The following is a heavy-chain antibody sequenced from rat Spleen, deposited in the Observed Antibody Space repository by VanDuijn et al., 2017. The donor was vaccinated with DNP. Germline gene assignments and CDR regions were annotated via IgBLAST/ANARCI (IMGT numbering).Heavy chain of an antibody. V-gene: IGHV5-7*01. CDR1: GFTFSDYN. D-gene: IGHD1-12*02. CDR3: ARVGDFHDGGDGDVLDA. CDR2: ISSDGDST. J-gene: IGHJ4*01. Sequence: EVQLVQSGGDLVQPERSLKLSCAASGFTFSDYNMAWVRQAPKKGLEWVATISSDGDSTNYRDSVQGRFTISRDDAKNTLSLQMNSLRSEDTATYYCARVGDFHDGGDGDVLDAWGQGTSVTVSS.